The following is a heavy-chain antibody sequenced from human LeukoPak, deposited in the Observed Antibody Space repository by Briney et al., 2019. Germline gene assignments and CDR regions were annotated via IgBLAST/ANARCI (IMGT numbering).Heavy chain of an antibody. CDR1: GYTFTSYG. D-gene: IGHD3-10*01. V-gene: IGHV1-18*03. CDR3: ARIVDYYGSGSYGDTGRWFDP. CDR2: ISAYNGNT. Sequence: GASVKVSCKASGYTFTSYGISWVRQAPGQGLEWMGWISAYNGNTNYAQKLQGRVTMTTDTSTSTAYMELRSLRSDDMAVYYCARIVDYYGSGSYGDTGRWFDPWGQGTLVTVSS. J-gene: IGHJ5*02.